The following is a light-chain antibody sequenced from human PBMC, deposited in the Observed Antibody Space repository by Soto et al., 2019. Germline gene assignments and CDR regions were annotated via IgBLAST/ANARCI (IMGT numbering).Light chain of an antibody. J-gene: IGKJ1*01. CDR3: LQHAAYPRT. CDR1: QDIRNA. V-gene: IGKV1-17*01. CDR2: AAS. Sequence: DIQMTQSPSSLSASVGDTVTITCRASQDIRNALGWFQQKPGRVPKRLIFAASSLQVGVPSRFSGSGSGTEFTLTLSSLQAEDFATYYCLQHAAYPRTFGQGTKVEIK.